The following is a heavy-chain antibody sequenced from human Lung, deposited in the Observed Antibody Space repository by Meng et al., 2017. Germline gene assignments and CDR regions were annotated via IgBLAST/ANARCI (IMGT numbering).Heavy chain of an antibody. D-gene: IGHD4-11*01. Sequence: QGQLQRWVAVLLKPSETLSLTCVFSGGSFSDYYWSWIRQPPGKGLEWIGEINHSGSTNYNPSLESRATISVDTSQNNLSLKLSSVTAADSAVYYCARGPTTMAHDFDYWGQGTLVTVSS. J-gene: IGHJ4*02. CDR3: ARGPTTMAHDFDY. CDR1: GGSFSDYY. CDR2: INHSGST. V-gene: IGHV4-34*01.